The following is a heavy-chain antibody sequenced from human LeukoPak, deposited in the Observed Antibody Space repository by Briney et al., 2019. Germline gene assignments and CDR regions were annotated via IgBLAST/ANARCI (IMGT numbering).Heavy chain of an antibody. J-gene: IGHJ6*03. CDR2: ISSSGSTI. Sequence: PGGSLTLSCAASGFTFSDYYMNWIRQAPGKGLEWVSYISSSGSTIYYADSVKGRFTISRDNAKNSLYLQMNSLRAEDTAVYYCARALGYCSSTSCYPNYYYYYYMDVWGKGTTVTVSS. CDR3: ARALGYCSSTSCYPNYYYYYYMDV. D-gene: IGHD2-2*01. V-gene: IGHV3-11*01. CDR1: GFTFSDYY.